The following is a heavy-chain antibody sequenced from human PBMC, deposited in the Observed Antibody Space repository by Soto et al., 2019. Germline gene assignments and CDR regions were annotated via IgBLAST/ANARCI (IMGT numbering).Heavy chain of an antibody. Sequence: QIQLVQSGAEVKKPGASVKVSFRAPGYTLTGYYLPWVRKAPGQGLEWMGWVNPISGDTNYAQKFQDRVMMPRDRSINTVHMELSRQRSDDTAVYYCAREEGFRITMDRGRWFDPWGQGTLVTVSS. D-gene: IGHD3-10*01. J-gene: IGHJ5*02. CDR1: GYTLTGYY. CDR2: VNPISGDT. V-gene: IGHV1-2*02. CDR3: AREEGFRITMDRGRWFDP.